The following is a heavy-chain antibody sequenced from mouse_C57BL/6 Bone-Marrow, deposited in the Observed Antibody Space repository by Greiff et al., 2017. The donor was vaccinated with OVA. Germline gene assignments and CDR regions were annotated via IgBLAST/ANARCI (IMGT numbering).Heavy chain of an antibody. Sequence: QVQLQQSGPGLVQPSPSLSITCTVSGFSLTSYGVHWVRQPPGKGLEWLGVIWSGGSTDYNAAFISRLSISKDNSKSQVFFKMNSLQADDTAIYYCAKKNSYYYAVDYWGQGTSVTVSS. CDR2: IWSGGST. V-gene: IGHV2-4*01. J-gene: IGHJ4*01. CDR1: GFSLTSYG. CDR3: AKKNSYYYAVDY. D-gene: IGHD2-12*01.